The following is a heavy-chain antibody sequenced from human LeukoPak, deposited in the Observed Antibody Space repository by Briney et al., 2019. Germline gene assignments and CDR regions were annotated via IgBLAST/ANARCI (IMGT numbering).Heavy chain of an antibody. D-gene: IGHD5-18*01. CDR1: GFTFSSYG. CDR2: IRYGGSNK. CDR3: AGGKSGYSYEPRGFFDY. V-gene: IGHV3-30*02. J-gene: IGHJ4*02. Sequence: PGGSLRLSCAASGFTFSSYGMHWVRQAPGKGLEWVAFIRYGGSNKYYADSVKGRFTISRDNSKNTLYLQMNSLRAEDTAVYYCAGGKSGYSYEPRGFFDYWGQGTLVTVSS.